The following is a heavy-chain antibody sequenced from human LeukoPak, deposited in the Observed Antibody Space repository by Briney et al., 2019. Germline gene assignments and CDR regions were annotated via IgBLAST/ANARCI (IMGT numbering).Heavy chain of an antibody. CDR3: ARLRSRPPYYYGMDV. D-gene: IGHD1-26*01. J-gene: IGHJ6*02. CDR2: IKQDGSEK. V-gene: IGHV3-7*04. Sequence: GGSLRLSCAASGFTSSSYWMSWVRQAPGKGLEWVAHIKQDGSEKYYVDSVKGRFTISRDNAKYSLYLEMNSLRAEDTAVYYCARLRSRPPYYYGMDVWGQGTTVTVSS. CDR1: GFTSSSYW.